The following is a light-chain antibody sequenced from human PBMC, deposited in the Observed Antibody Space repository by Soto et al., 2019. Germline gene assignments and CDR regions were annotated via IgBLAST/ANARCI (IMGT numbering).Light chain of an antibody. CDR1: QSVGSDY. CDR2: GAF. CDR3: QQYGNSPQT. V-gene: IGKV3-20*01. J-gene: IGKJ2*01. Sequence: EIVLTQSPGTLSLSPGERATLSCRASQSVGSDYVAWYQQKPGQAPRLLIYGAFHRATGVSDRFSGSGSGTDFTLTISRLEPEDFSVYFCQQYGNSPQTFGQGAKLEIK.